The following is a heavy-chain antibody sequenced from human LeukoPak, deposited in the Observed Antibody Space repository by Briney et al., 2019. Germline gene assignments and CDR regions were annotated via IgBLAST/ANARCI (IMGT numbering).Heavy chain of an antibody. CDR2: ISGSGGST. V-gene: IGHV3-23*01. J-gene: IGHJ3*02. CDR1: GFTFSSYA. D-gene: IGHD3-9*01. Sequence: QPGGSLRLSCAASGFTFSSYAMSWVRQAPGKGLEWVSAISGSGGSTYYADSVKGRFTISRDNSKNTLYLQMNSLRAEDTAVYYCAKDQWPFSYDILTGANAFDIWGQGTMVTASS. CDR3: AKDQWPFSYDILTGANAFDI.